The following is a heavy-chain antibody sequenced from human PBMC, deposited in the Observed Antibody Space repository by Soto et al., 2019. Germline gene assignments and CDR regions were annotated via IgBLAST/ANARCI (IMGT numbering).Heavy chain of an antibody. Sequence: ASVKVSCKVSGYTLTELSMHWVRQAPGKGLEWMGGFDPEDGETIYAQKFQGRVTMTEDTSTDTAYMELSSLRSEDTAVYYCAKGTGFWCGVDVWGQGTTVTVSS. CDR2: FDPEDGET. J-gene: IGHJ6*02. V-gene: IGHV1-24*01. CDR3: AKGTGFWCGVDV. D-gene: IGHD3-3*01. CDR1: GYTLTELS.